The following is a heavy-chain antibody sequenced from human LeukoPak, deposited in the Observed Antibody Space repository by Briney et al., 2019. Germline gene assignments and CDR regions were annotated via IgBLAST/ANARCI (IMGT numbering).Heavy chain of an antibody. J-gene: IGHJ5*02. Sequence: SETLSLTCTVSGGSISSGSYYWSWIRQPAGKGLEWIGRIYTSGSTNYNPSLKSRVTISVDTSKSQFSLKLSSVTAADTAVYYCARVRQFGIDPWGQGTLVTVSS. V-gene: IGHV4-61*02. D-gene: IGHD3-10*01. CDR3: ARVRQFGIDP. CDR1: GGSISSGSYY. CDR2: IYTSGST.